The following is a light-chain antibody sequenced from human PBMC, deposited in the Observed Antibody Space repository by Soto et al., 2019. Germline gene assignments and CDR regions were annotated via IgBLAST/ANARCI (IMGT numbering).Light chain of an antibody. CDR3: SSYASGNTQV. Sequence: QSALTQPASVSGSPGQSITVSCIGTSSDVGGYNYVSWYQQHPDKAPKLIIHDVTNRPSGVSNRCSGSKSGNTASLTISGLQAEDEDYYYCSSYASGNTQVFGGGTKLTVL. V-gene: IGLV2-14*03. J-gene: IGLJ2*01. CDR2: DVT. CDR1: SSDVGGYNY.